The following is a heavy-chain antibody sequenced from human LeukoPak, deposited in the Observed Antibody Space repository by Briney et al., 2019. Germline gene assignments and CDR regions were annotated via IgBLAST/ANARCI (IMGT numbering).Heavy chain of an antibody. J-gene: IGHJ5*02. CDR2: IIPIFGTA. CDR3: ARDPIAAAGTGGRWFDP. Sequence: SVTVSFKASGGTFSSYAISWVRQAPGQGVEWVGGIIPIFGTANYAQKFQGRVTITADKSTSTAYMELRSLRSDDTAVYYCARDPIAAAGTGGRWFDPWGQGTLVTVSS. CDR1: GGTFSSYA. D-gene: IGHD6-13*01. V-gene: IGHV1-69*06.